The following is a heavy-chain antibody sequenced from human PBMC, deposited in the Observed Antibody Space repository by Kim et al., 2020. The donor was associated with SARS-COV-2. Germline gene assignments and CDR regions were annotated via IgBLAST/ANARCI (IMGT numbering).Heavy chain of an antibody. Sequence: SETLSLTCAVSGGSISSGGYSWSWIRQPPGKGLEWIGYIYHSGSTYYNPSLKSRVTISVDRSKNQFSLKLSSVTAADTAVYYCARVFAPGCSSTSCYTFWFDPWGQGTLVTVSS. D-gene: IGHD2-2*02. J-gene: IGHJ5*02. CDR2: IYHSGST. CDR3: ARVFAPGCSSTSCYTFWFDP. V-gene: IGHV4-30-2*01. CDR1: GGSISSGGYS.